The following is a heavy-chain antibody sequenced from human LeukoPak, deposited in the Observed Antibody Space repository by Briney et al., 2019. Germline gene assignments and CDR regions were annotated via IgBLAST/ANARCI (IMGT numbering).Heavy chain of an antibody. J-gene: IGHJ3*02. Sequence: SETLSLTCTVSGGSISSYYWSWIRQPPGKGLEWIGYIYYSVSTNYNPSLKSRVTISLDTSKNQFSLKLSSVTAADTAVYYCARNEYSSSPYAFDIWGQGTMVTVSS. CDR1: GGSISSYY. CDR2: IYYSVST. D-gene: IGHD6-6*01. CDR3: ARNEYSSSPYAFDI. V-gene: IGHV4-59*01.